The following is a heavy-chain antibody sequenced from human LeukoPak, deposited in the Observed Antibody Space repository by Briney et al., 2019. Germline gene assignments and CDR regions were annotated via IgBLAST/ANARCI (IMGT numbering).Heavy chain of an antibody. CDR2: IYSGGST. CDR1: GFSVSSNY. V-gene: IGHV3-53*05. D-gene: IGHD6-13*01. CDR3: ARGLDGGEVVHSSWYYYNPGLFDW. J-gene: IGHJ4*02. Sequence: GGSLRLSCAASGFSVSSNYMSWVRQAPGKGLEWVSAIYSGGSTYYADSVKGRFTISRDNSKNTLYLQMNSLRSEDTAVYYCARGLDGGEVVHSSWYYYNPGLFDWWGQGTLVTVSS.